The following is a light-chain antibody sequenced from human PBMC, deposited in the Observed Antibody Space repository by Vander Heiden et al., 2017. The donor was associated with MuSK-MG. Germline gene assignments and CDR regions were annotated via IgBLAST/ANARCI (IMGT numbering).Light chain of an antibody. Sequence: YVLTQPPSVSVAPGPTTRLTCGGDNIGGKSVHWYQQKPGQAPVLVMYYDIDRPSGIPERFSGSNSGNTATLTISRVEDGDEADYYCQVWDSSSDSVIFGGGTKLTVL. CDR1: NIGGKS. V-gene: IGLV3-21*04. CDR3: QVWDSSSDSVI. J-gene: IGLJ2*01. CDR2: YDI.